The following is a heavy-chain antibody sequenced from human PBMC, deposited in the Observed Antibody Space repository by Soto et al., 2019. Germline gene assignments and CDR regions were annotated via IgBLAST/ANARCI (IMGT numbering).Heavy chain of an antibody. Sequence: GGSLRLSCAASGFTFSNAWMSWVRQAPGKGLEWVGRIKSKTDGGTTDYAAPVKGRFTISRDDSKNTLYLQMNSLKTEDTAVYYCTTSPTGTRGWFDPWGQGTLVTVSS. D-gene: IGHD1-1*01. CDR1: GFTFSNAW. CDR2: IKSKTDGGTT. CDR3: TTSPTGTRGWFDP. J-gene: IGHJ5*02. V-gene: IGHV3-15*01.